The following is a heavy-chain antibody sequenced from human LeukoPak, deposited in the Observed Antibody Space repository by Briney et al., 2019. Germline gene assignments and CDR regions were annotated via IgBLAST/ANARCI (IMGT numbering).Heavy chain of an antibody. CDR2: IRSKAYGGTT. D-gene: IGHD2-2*01. CDR3: TRDQIDCSSTSCYWYFDY. V-gene: IGHV3-49*04. CDR1: GFTFGDNA. J-gene: IGHJ4*02. Sequence: GGSLRLSCTASGFTFGDNAMSWVRQAPGKGLEWVGFIRSKAYGGTTEYAASVKGRFAISRDDSKSIAYLQINSLKTEDTAVYYCTRDQIDCSSTSCYWYFDYWGQGTLVTVSS.